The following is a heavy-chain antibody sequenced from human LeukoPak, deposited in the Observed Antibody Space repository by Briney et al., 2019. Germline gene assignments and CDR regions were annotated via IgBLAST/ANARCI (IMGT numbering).Heavy chain of an antibody. CDR3: AKGDSNDYGFTYYYYYVDV. J-gene: IGHJ6*03. CDR2: ISGSGRST. V-gene: IGHV3-23*01. D-gene: IGHD3/OR15-3a*01. CDR1: GFTLSNYA. Sequence: GGSLRLSCAASGFTLSNYAVSWVRQAPGKGLEWVSTISGSGRSTYYADSVKGRFTISRDNSKNTVYLHMSSLRAEDTAVYYCAKGDSNDYGFTYYYYYVDVWGKGTTVTVSS.